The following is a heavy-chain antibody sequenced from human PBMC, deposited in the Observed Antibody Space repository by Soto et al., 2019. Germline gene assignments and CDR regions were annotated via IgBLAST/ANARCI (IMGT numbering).Heavy chain of an antibody. CDR3: TRDPEALDY. Sequence: GGSLRLSCAASGFTFSSYWMHWVRQAPGEGLEWLAVISFDGNNKYYADSVKGRFTISRDYSKNTLYLQMNSLRAEDTAVYYCTRDPEALDYWGLGTLVTVSS. V-gene: IGHV3-30-3*01. J-gene: IGHJ4*02. CDR1: GFTFSSYW. CDR2: ISFDGNNK.